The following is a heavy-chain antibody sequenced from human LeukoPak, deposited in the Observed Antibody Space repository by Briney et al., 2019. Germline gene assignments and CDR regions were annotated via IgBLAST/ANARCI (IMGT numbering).Heavy chain of an antibody. CDR1: GFTFSSYG. D-gene: IGHD5-24*01. Sequence: PGGSLRLSCAASGFTFSSYGMHWVRQVPGKGLEWVAFIRYDGNNKDYADSVKGRFTISRDNSKNTLYLQMNSLRAEDTAVYYCAKDRGRETDAFDIWGQGTMVTVSS. J-gene: IGHJ3*02. V-gene: IGHV3-30*02. CDR3: AKDRGRETDAFDI. CDR2: IRYDGNNK.